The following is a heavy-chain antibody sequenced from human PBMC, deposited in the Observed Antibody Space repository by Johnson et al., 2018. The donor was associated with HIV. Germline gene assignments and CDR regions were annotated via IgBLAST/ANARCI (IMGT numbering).Heavy chain of an antibody. CDR2: INWNGGST. V-gene: IGHV3-20*04. D-gene: IGHD2-8*02. J-gene: IGHJ3*02. CDR1: GFTFDDYG. CDR3: ARDLGYGDIVLVSAFDI. Sequence: VQLVESGGGVVRPGGSLRLSCAASGFTFDDYGMSWVRQAPGKGLEWVSGINWNGGSTGYADSVKGRFTISRDNAKNSLYLQRNSLRAEDTALYYCARDLGYGDIVLVSAFDIWGQGRMVTVSS.